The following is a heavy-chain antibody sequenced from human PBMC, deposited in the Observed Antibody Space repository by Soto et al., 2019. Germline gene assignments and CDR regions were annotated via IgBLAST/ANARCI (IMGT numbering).Heavy chain of an antibody. Sequence: GGSLRLSCAASGFTFSSYAMSWVRQAPGKGLEWVSAISGSGGSTYYADSVKGRFTISRDNSKNTLYLQMNSLRAEDTAVYYCAKSVAVAGTGTSDYWGQGTLVTVSS. D-gene: IGHD6-19*01. J-gene: IGHJ4*02. CDR3: AKSVAVAGTGTSDY. CDR2: ISGSGGST. V-gene: IGHV3-23*01. CDR1: GFTFSSYA.